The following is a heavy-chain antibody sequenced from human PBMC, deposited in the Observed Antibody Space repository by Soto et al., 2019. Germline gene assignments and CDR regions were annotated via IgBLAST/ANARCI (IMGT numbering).Heavy chain of an antibody. CDR1: GFTFSSHW. V-gene: IGHV3-7*03. J-gene: IGHJ4*02. CDR2: IKQDGSEE. D-gene: IGHD3-3*01. Sequence: GGSLRLSCTASGFTFSSHWMTWVRQAPGKALEWVANIKQDGSEEYYVGSVKGRLTISRDNAKNSLFLQMNSLRAEDTAVYYCASRPSDRNYYGVFDYWGQGTLVTVSS. CDR3: ASRPSDRNYYGVFDY.